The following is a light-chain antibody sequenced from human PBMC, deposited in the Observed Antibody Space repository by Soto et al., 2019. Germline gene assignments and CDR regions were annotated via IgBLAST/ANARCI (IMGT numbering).Light chain of an antibody. J-gene: IGLJ3*02. Sequence: QSALTQPASVSGSPGQSIAISCTGTSSDVGGYNYVSWYQQPPGKAPKLIIYDVSDRPSGVSNRFSGSKSGNTASLTISGLQADDEADYYCSSYTSQSTVVFGGGTQLT. CDR1: SSDVGGYNY. V-gene: IGLV2-14*01. CDR2: DVS. CDR3: SSYTSQSTVV.